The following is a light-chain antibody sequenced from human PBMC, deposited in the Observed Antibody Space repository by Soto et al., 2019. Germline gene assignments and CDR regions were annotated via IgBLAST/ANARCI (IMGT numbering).Light chain of an antibody. V-gene: IGLV1-40*01. J-gene: IGLJ2*01. CDR3: QSDDNSLSHAV. CDR2: GDN. CDR1: SSNIGSFYD. Sequence: QSVLTQPPSVSGAPGQRVTIPCTGSSSNIGSFYDVHWYQQLPGTVPKLLIYGDNNRPSGVPDRFSGSKSGTSASLAITGLQPEDEADYYCQSDDNSLSHAVFGGGTKLTVL.